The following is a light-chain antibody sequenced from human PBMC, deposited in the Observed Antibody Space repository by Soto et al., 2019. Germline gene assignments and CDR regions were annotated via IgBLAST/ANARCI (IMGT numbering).Light chain of an antibody. CDR2: TAS. CDR1: QSIGIF. V-gene: IGKV1-39*01. J-gene: IGKJ4*01. CDR3: QHSYNIVT. Sequence: DIQMTQSPSSLSASVGDKVTITCRASQSIGIFLNWYQQKPGKAPQLLIYTASSLQSGVPSRFTASGSGTDFTLTISSLRPEDFATYYCQHSYNIVTFGGGTKVDIK.